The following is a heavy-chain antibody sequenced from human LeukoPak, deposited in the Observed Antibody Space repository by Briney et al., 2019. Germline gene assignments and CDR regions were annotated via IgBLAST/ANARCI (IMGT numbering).Heavy chain of an antibody. J-gene: IGHJ5*02. V-gene: IGHV1-46*01. CDR2: ISPSGGST. Sequence: GASVKVSYKAFGYTFTSNYMHWVRQAPGQGPEWMGVISPSGGSTTYAQKFQGRVTLTRDMSTSTDYLELSSLRSEDTAVYYCARGNSVRDEAWWFNPWGQGTLVTVSS. CDR1: GYTFTSNY. CDR3: ARGNSVRDEAWWFNP. D-gene: IGHD5-24*01.